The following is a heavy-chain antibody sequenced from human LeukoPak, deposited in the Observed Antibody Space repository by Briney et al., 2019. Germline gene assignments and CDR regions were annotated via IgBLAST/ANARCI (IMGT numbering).Heavy chain of an antibody. D-gene: IGHD2-15*01. CDR2: INHSGST. CDR1: GGSLSGYY. V-gene: IGHV4-34*01. Sequence: SETLSLTCAVYGGSLSGYYWSWIRQPPGKGLEWIGEINHSGSTNYNPSLKSRVTISVDTSKNQFSLKLSSVTAADTAVYYCARGLSHCSGGSCYLTWFDPWGQGTLVTVSS. CDR3: ARGLSHCSGGSCYLTWFDP. J-gene: IGHJ5*02.